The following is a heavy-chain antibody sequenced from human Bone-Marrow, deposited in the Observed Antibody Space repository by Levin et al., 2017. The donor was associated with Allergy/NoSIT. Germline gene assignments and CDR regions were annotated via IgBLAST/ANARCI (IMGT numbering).Heavy chain of an antibody. Sequence: SQTLSLTCAISGDSVSTNSAAWNWIRQSPSRGLECLGRTYYRSKWYTHYAVSVKSRITIKLDTSKNEFSLHLTSVTPEDTAVYYCARDSVGFGYSSSWPFDYWGQGILVTVSS. CDR3: ARDSVGFGYSSSWPFDY. D-gene: IGHD6-13*01. J-gene: IGHJ4*02. CDR1: GDSVSTNSAA. CDR2: TYYRSKWYT. V-gene: IGHV6-1*01.